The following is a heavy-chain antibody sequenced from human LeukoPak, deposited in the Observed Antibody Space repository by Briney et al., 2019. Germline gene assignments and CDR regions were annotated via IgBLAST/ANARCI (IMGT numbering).Heavy chain of an antibody. V-gene: IGHV1-2*02. J-gene: IGHJ3*02. D-gene: IGHD5-18*01. CDR1: GYTFTGYY. CDR3: ARGYSYGPEGAFDI. CDR2: INPNSGGT. Sequence: ASVKVSCKASGYTFTGYYMHWVRQAPGQGLEWMGWINPNSGGTNYAQKFQGRVTMTRDTSISTAYMELSRLRSDDTAVYYCARGYSYGPEGAFDIWGQGTMVTVSS.